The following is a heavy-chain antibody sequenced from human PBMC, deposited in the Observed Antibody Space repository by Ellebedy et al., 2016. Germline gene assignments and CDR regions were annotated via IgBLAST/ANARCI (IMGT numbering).Heavy chain of an antibody. J-gene: IGHJ6*02. V-gene: IGHV1-46*04. CDR2: VNPYVGST. CDR3: ARDEWGWGAMDV. CDR1: GQTFSRYY. D-gene: IGHD3-16*01. Sequence: ASVKVSCKAPGQTFSRYYMHWVRQAPGQGLEWLGIVNPYVGSTTYAQKLQGRVTMTRDMSTTTVYMELRSLRSEDTATYYCARDEWGWGAMDVWGQGTTVTVYS.